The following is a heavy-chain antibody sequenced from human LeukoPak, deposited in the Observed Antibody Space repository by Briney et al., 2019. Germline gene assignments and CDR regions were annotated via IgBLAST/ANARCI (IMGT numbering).Heavy chain of an antibody. V-gene: IGHV3-48*03. J-gene: IGHJ4*02. CDR1: GFTFSSYE. Sequence: GGSLRLSCAGSGFTFSSYEMNWVRQAPGKGLEWVSYMTSSGGTIYYADSVRGRFTISRDNAKNSLYLQMNSLRADDTAVYYCAIFGHSDGWPDCWGQGALVTVSS. CDR3: AIFGHSDGWPDC. D-gene: IGHD6-19*01. CDR2: MTSSGGTI.